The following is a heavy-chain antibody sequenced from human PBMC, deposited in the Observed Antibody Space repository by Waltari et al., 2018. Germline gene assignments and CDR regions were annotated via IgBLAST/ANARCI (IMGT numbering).Heavy chain of an antibody. CDR2: IYYSGST. Sequence: QVQLQESGPGLVKPSETLSLTCTVSGGSISSHYWSWIRQPPGKGLEWIGYIYYSGSTNYTPSLKSRVTISVDTSKNQFSLKLSSVTAADTAVYYCAQFGSGWYVGWFDPWGQGTLVTVSS. CDR3: AQFGSGWYVGWFDP. D-gene: IGHD6-19*01. V-gene: IGHV4-59*11. J-gene: IGHJ5*02. CDR1: GGSISSHY.